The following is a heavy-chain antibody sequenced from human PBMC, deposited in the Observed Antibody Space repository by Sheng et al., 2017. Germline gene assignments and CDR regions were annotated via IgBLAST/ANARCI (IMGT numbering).Heavy chain of an antibody. CDR2: IYTSGST. CDR1: GGSISSYY. D-gene: IGHD2-15*01. CDR3: ARDDGYCSGGSCYSKSDY. V-gene: IGHV4-4*07. Sequence: QVQLQESGPGLVKPSETLSLTCTVSGGSISSYYWSWIRQPAGKGLEWIGRIYTSGSTNYNPSLKSRVTMSVDTSKNQFSLKLSSVTAADTAVYYCARDDGYCSGGSCYSKSDYWGQGTLVTVSS. J-gene: IGHJ4*02.